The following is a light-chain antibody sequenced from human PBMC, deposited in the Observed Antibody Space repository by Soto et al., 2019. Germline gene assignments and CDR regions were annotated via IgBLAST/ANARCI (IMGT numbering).Light chain of an antibody. CDR3: QQYDKWPPWT. CDR2: GAS. CDR1: RSVSSN. Sequence: EIVMTQSPATLSVSPGERATLSCRASRSVSSNLAWYQQKAGQAPRLLISGASTRAAGIPARFSGSGSGTDFTLTISSLQSEDFAVYYCQQYDKWPPWTFGQGTKVDIK. J-gene: IGKJ1*01. V-gene: IGKV3-15*01.